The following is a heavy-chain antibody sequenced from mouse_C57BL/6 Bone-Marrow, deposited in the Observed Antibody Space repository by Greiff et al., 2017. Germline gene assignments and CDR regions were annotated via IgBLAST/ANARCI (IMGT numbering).Heavy chain of an antibody. CDR2: ISNGGGST. CDR1: GFTFSDYY. J-gene: IGHJ3*01. CDR3: ARGTTVVGFAY. D-gene: IGHD1-1*01. V-gene: IGHV5-12*01. Sequence: EVMLVESGGGLVQPGGSLNLSCAASGFTFSDYYMYWVRQTPEKRLEWVAYISNGGGSTYYPDTVKGRFTISRDNAKNTLYLQMSRLKSEDTAMYYCARGTTVVGFAYWGQGTLVTVSA.